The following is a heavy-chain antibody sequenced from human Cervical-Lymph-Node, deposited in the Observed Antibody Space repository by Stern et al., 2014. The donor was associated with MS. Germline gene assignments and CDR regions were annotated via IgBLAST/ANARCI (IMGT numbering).Heavy chain of an antibody. CDR1: GYTFTSYY. Sequence: QLVQSGAEVKKPGASVKVSCKASGYTFTSYYMHWVRQAPGQGLEWMGIINPSGGSTSYAQKFQGRVTMTRDTSTSTVYMELSSLRSEDTAVYYCARTTRITMVRGADFDYWGQGTLVTVSS. CDR3: ARTTRITMVRGADFDY. D-gene: IGHD3-10*01. V-gene: IGHV1-46*01. J-gene: IGHJ4*02. CDR2: INPSGGST.